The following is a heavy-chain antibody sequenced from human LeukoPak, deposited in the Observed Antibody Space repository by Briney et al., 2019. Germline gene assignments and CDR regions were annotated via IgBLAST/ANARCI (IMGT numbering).Heavy chain of an antibody. V-gene: IGHV1-69*04. CDR3: ARTPLQIFGVVIIEDYYYGMDV. D-gene: IGHD3-3*01. CDR1: GGTFSSYA. CDR2: IIPILGIA. Sequence: GASVKVSCKASGGTFSSYAISWVRQAPGQGLEWMGRIIPILGIANYAQKFQGRVTITADKSTSTAYMELSSLKASDTAMYYCARTPLQIFGVVIIEDYYYGMDVWGQGTTVTVSS. J-gene: IGHJ6*02.